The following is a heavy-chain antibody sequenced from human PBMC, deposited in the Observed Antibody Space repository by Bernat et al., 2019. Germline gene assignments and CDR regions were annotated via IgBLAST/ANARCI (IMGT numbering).Heavy chain of an antibody. CDR2: IIPILGIA. CDR1: GGTFSSYA. Sequence: QVQLVQSGAEVKKPGSSVKVSCKASGGTFSSYAISWVRQAPGQGLEWMGRIIPILGIANYAQKFQGRVTITADKSTSTAYMELSSLRSEDTAVYYCASWGLSAAVGYYFYYYMDVWGKGTTVTVSS. J-gene: IGHJ6*03. CDR3: ASWGLSAAVGYYFYYYMDV. V-gene: IGHV1-69*04. D-gene: IGHD2-2*01.